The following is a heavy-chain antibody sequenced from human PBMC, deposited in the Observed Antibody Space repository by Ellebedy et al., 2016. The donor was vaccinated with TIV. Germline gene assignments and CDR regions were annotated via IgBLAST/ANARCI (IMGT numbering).Heavy chain of an antibody. V-gene: IGHV3-7*03. J-gene: IGHJ4*02. CDR2: IKGDGSEK. CDR1: GFIFSDYW. CDR3: ARDKGDDNGSKFDY. D-gene: IGHD5-24*01. Sequence: GESLKISCAASGFIFSDYWMTWVRQAPGKGLEWVANIKGDGSEKYYVDSAKGRFTISRDNARNSLYLQMNSLRAEDTAVYYCARDKGDDNGSKFDYWGQGTLVTVSS.